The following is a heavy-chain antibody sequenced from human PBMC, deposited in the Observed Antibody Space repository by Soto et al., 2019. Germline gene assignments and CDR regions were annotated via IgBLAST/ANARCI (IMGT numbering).Heavy chain of an antibody. D-gene: IGHD3-22*01. Sequence: PGGSLRLSCAASGFTFSSYWMSWVRQAPGKGLEWVANIKQDGSEKYYVDSVKGRFTISRDNAKNSLYLQMNSLRGEDTAVYYCARDRFDSSGYGLGYWGLGTLVTVSS. CDR3: ARDRFDSSGYGLGY. J-gene: IGHJ4*02. V-gene: IGHV3-7*01. CDR1: GFTFSSYW. CDR2: IKQDGSEK.